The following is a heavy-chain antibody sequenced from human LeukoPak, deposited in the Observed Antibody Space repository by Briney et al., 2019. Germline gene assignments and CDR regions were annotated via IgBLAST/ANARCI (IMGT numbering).Heavy chain of an antibody. D-gene: IGHD3-22*01. Sequence: GGSLRLSCAASGFTFSSYSLSWVRQAPGKGLEWVSYLSSSGDTIYYADSVEGRFTISRDNAKNSLYLQMNSLRDEDTAVYYCARDDYDSSGYYYAGYFDYWGQGTLVTVSS. CDR3: ARDDYDSSGYYYAGYFDY. J-gene: IGHJ4*02. V-gene: IGHV3-48*02. CDR1: GFTFSSYS. CDR2: LSSSGDTI.